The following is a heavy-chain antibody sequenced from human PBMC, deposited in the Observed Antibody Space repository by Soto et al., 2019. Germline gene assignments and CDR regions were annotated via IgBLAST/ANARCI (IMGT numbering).Heavy chain of an antibody. CDR2: IYYSGST. J-gene: IGHJ6*02. CDR3: ARDGYCDSSGYYHYGMDV. Sequence: PSETLSLTCTVSGGSVSSGSYYWSWIRQPPGKGLEWIGYIYYSGSTNYNPSLKSRVIISVDTSKNQFSLKLSSVTAADTAVYYCARDGYCDSSGYYHYGMDVWGQGTTVTVSS. D-gene: IGHD3-22*01. V-gene: IGHV4-61*01. CDR1: GGSVSSGSYY.